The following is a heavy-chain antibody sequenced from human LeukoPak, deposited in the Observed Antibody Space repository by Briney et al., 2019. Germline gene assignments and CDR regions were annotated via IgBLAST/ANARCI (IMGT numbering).Heavy chain of an antibody. Sequence: PGASLRLSCAASGFTFSSYAMSWVRQAPGKGLEWVSTLSGSGGSSGRTYYADSVKGRFTISRDNSKNTLYLQMNSLRAEDTAVYYCAKLTHDSSGYYHETLDYWGQGTLVTVSS. D-gene: IGHD3-22*01. V-gene: IGHV3-23*01. CDR2: LSGSGGSSGRT. CDR3: AKLTHDSSGYYHETLDY. J-gene: IGHJ4*02. CDR1: GFTFSSYA.